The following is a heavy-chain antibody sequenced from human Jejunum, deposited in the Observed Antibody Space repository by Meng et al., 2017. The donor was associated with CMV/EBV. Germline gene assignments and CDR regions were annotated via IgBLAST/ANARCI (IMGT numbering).Heavy chain of an antibody. J-gene: IGHJ5*02. CDR3: ARDIDH. CDR1: GFTFSSYN. CDR2: ISSSSRYI. V-gene: IGHV3-21*01. Sequence: EVQLVDSGGGLVKAGGALRLSCLGSGFTFSSYNMNWVRQAPGKGLEWVSSISSSSRYINYADSVKGRFTISRDNAKNSLYLQTNSLRVEDTAIYYCARDIDHWGQGTLVTVSS.